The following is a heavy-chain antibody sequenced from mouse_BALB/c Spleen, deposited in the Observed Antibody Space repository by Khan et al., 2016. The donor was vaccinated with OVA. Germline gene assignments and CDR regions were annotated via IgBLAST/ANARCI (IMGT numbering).Heavy chain of an antibody. D-gene: IGHD2-1*01. Sequence: EVELVESGGGLVKPGGSLKLSCAASGFIFSDYYMYWVRQTPEKRLEWVASMSDGGSYTYYLDNVKGRFAISRDNAKNNLYLQMSSLKSEDTAMYYCARGHDGNPFAYLGEGTLVTVSA. CDR2: MSDGGSYT. J-gene: IGHJ3*01. CDR1: GFIFSDYY. V-gene: IGHV5-4*02. CDR3: ARGHDGNPFAY.